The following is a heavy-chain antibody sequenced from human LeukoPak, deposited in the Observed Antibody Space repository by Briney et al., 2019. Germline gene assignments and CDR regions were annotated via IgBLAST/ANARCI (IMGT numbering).Heavy chain of an antibody. Sequence: SVKVSCKASGYTFTNFGISWVRQAPGQGLEWMGGIIPIFGTANYAQKFQGRVTITVDESTSTAYMELSSLRSEDTAVYYCARDGWFGESYYYYGMDVWGQGTTVTVSS. CDR3: ARDGWFGESYYYYGMDV. J-gene: IGHJ6*02. CDR2: IIPIFGTA. V-gene: IGHV1-69*13. D-gene: IGHD3-10*01. CDR1: GYTFTNFG.